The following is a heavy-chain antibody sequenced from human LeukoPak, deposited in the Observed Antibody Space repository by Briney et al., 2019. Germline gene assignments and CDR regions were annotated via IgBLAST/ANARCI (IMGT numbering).Heavy chain of an antibody. CDR1: GYTLNTYG. J-gene: IGHJ4*02. CDR3: ATGIRWDFDY. V-gene: IGHV1-18*01. Sequence: ASVKVSCKASGYTLNTYGLNWLRQAPGQGLEWMGWISAFNGNTNYAQKFQGRVTMTTDPSTTTGYMELRSLKSDDTAVYFCATGIRWDFDYWGQGTLVAVSS. D-gene: IGHD1-26*01. CDR2: ISAFNGNT.